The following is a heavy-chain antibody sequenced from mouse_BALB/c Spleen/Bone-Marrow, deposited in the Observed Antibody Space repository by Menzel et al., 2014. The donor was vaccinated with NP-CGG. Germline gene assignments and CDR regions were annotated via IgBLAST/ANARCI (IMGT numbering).Heavy chain of an antibody. D-gene: IGHD2-4*01. CDR1: GYTFTNYW. CDR2: IYPGGGYT. CDR3: ARDMITTRAMDY. Sequence: QVHVKQSGAELVRPGTSVKISCKASGYTFTNYWLGWVKQRPGHGLEWIGDIYPGGGYTDHNEKFKGKATLTADTSSSTAYMQLSSLTSEDSAVYFCARDMITTRAMDYWGQGTSVTVSS. V-gene: IGHV1-63*02. J-gene: IGHJ4*01.